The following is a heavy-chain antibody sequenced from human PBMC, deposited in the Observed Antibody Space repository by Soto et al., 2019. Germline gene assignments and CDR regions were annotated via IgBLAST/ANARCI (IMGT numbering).Heavy chain of an antibody. Sequence: QVQLVQSGAEVKKPGSSVKVSCKASGGTFSSYAISWVRQAPGQGLEWMGGIIPIFGTANYAQKFQGRVPXTADESTGTADMELSSLRSEDTAVYYCVLNGDYPIWGQGTMVTVSS. CDR2: IIPIFGTA. V-gene: IGHV1-69*12. J-gene: IGHJ3*02. CDR1: GGTFSSYA. D-gene: IGHD4-17*01. CDR3: VLNGDYPI.